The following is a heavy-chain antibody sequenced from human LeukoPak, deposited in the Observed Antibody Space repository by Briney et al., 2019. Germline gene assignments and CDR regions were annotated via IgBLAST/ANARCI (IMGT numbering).Heavy chain of an antibody. Sequence: PGGSLRLSCAASAFTFSNNWMYWVRQAPGKGLEWVAVIRGGGGVSFYSDSVKGRFTISRDNSKNTLYLQMNSLRAEDTAVYYCAKTSGVLVTTIDYWGQGTLVTVSS. V-gene: IGHV3-23*01. D-gene: IGHD1-14*01. J-gene: IGHJ4*02. CDR2: IRGGGGVS. CDR1: AFTFSNNW. CDR3: AKTSGVLVTTIDY.